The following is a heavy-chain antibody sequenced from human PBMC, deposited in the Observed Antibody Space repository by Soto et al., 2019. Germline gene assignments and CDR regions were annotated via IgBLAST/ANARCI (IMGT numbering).Heavy chain of an antibody. CDR1: GFTFSNAW. Sequence: GGSLRLSCAGSGFTFSNAWMNWVRQVPGKGLEWVDRVKSKADGGATDYAAPVKGRFTISRDDLKNTVYLQMNSLKTEDTAVYFCATGQVLDYWGLGTLVTVSS. CDR3: ATGQVLDY. J-gene: IGHJ4*02. V-gene: IGHV3-15*01. CDR2: VKSKADGGAT.